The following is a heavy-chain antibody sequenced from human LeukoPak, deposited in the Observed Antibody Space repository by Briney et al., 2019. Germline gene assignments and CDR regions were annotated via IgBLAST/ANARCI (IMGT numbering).Heavy chain of an antibody. CDR2: ISGSGTNT. Sequence: PGGSLRLSCAAAGFTFSSYAMSWVRQAPGKGLEWVSGISGSGTNTYYADSVKGRFTISRDNSKNTLYLQMNSLRAEDTAVYYCAKDRTTAYSEVYGYWGQGTLVTVSS. CDR3: AKDRTTAYSEVYGY. D-gene: IGHD3-9*01. CDR1: GFTFSSYA. J-gene: IGHJ4*02. V-gene: IGHV3-23*01.